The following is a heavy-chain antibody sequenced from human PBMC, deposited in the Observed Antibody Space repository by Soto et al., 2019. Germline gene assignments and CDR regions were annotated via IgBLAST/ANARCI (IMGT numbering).Heavy chain of an antibody. D-gene: IGHD2-15*01. J-gene: IGHJ5*02. CDR1: GGTFSSYT. Sequence: ASVKVSCKASGGTFSSYTISWVRQAPGQGLEWMGRIIPILGITNYAQKFQGRVTITAGKSTSAAYMELSSLRSEDTAVYYCATTGALDCSGGGCYNWFDPWGQGTLVTVSS. CDR2: IIPILGIT. V-gene: IGHV1-69*02. CDR3: ATTGALDCSGGGCYNWFDP.